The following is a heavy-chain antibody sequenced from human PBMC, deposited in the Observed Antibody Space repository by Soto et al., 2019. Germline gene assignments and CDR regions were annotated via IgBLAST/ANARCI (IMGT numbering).Heavy chain of an antibody. D-gene: IGHD3-22*01. V-gene: IGHV3-23*01. J-gene: IGHJ4*02. CDR3: AKSLEYYDSDAYFNVRHPFFGY. Sequence: PGGSLRLSCAASGFSFSTYAMSWVRQAPGKGLEWVSAISDTGASTYYADSVQGRFTISRDNPKKTLHLQMNSLRAEDTAVYHCAKSLEYYDSDAYFNVRHPFFGYWGQGTLVTVSS. CDR2: ISDTGAST. CDR1: GFSFSTYA.